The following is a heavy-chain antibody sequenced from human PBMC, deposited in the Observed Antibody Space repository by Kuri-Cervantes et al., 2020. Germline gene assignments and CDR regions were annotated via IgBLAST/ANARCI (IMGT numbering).Heavy chain of an antibody. CDR3: ARGIAVARHYYYYMDV. D-gene: IGHD6-19*01. Sequence: GSLRLSCTVSGGSISSSSYYWGWIRQPPGKGLEWIGSIYYSGSTNYNPSLKSRVTISVDTSKNQFSLKLSPVTAADTAVYYCARGIAVARHYYYYMDVWGKGTTVTVSS. V-gene: IGHV4-39*07. J-gene: IGHJ6*03. CDR1: GGSISSSSYY. CDR2: IYYSGST.